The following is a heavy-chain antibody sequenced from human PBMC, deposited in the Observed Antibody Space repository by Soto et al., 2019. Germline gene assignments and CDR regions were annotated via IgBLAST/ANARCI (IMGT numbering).Heavy chain of an antibody. CDR3: ARASEYSLLRGVIIN. V-gene: IGHV4-4*02. CDR1: GGSIASDNW. J-gene: IGHJ4*02. CDR2: MYHSGTT. D-gene: IGHD3-10*01. Sequence: SETLSLTCTFSGGSIASDNWWTWVRQPPGRGLEWIGEMYHSGTTNYSPSLKSRVTILIDESKNQFSLKLTSVTAADTARYYSARASEYSLLRGVIINWGQGTLLTVSS.